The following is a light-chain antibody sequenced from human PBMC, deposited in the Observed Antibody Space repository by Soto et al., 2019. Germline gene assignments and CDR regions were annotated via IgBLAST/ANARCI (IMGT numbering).Light chain of an antibody. V-gene: IGLV2-14*03. Sequence: SVLSRPATVSGSLSQSGSISCTETSSDVGGYNYVSWYQHPPGKPTKLIIYDVSNRPSGVSNPFSGSKSGNTASLTISGLQPEDEADYYCSSYTTSNTRQIVFGTGTKVTDL. J-gene: IGLJ1*01. CDR3: SSYTTSNTRQIV. CDR2: DVS. CDR1: SSDVGGYNY.